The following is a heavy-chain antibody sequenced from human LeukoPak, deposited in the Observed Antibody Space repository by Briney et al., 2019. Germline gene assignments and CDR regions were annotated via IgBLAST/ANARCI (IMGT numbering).Heavy chain of an antibody. CDR2: IYYSGST. J-gene: IGHJ4*02. Sequence: SETLSLTCTVSGGSISSYYWSWIRQPPGKGLEWIGYIYYSGSTNYNPSLKSRVTISVDTSKNQFSLKLSSVTAADTAVYYCARLIAVAGLFDYWGQGTLVTVSS. CDR1: GGSISSYY. CDR3: ARLIAVAGLFDY. V-gene: IGHV4-59*08. D-gene: IGHD6-19*01.